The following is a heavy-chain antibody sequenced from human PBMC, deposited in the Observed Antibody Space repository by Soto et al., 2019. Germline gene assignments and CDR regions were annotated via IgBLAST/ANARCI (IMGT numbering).Heavy chain of an antibody. CDR3: ARLNYYDSSGRIFDY. CDR2: IYYSGST. CDR1: GGSISSSSYY. Sequence: KTSETLSLTCTVSGGSISSSSYYWGWIRQPPGKGLEWIGSIYYSGSTYYNPSLKSRVTISVDTSKNQFSLKLSSVTAADTAVYYCARLNYYDSSGRIFDYWGQGTLVTVSS. J-gene: IGHJ4*02. D-gene: IGHD3-22*01. V-gene: IGHV4-39*01.